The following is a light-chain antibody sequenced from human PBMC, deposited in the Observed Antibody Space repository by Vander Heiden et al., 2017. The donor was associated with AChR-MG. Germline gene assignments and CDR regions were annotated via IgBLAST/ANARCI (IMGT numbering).Light chain of an antibody. CDR3: QQLSNWPQFT. V-gene: IGKV3-11*01. CDR1: QSVSSY. J-gene: IGKJ3*01. CDR2: DAS. Sequence: EIVLTQSPATLSLSPGERATLSCRASQSVSSYLAWYQQKPGQAPRLLIYDASNSATGIPARFSGSGYGTDFTLTMSSREPEDFAVYYCQQLSNWPQFTFGHGTKVDIK.